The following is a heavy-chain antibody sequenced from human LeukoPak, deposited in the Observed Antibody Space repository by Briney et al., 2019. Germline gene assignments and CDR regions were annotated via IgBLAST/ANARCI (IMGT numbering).Heavy chain of an antibody. CDR3: ASGSLGDGYGVGDYYQYMDV. CDR1: GGTFNSYA. CDR2: IMPLFGTA. D-gene: IGHD5-24*01. J-gene: IGHJ6*03. Sequence: GSSVKVSCKASGGTFNSYAISWVRRAPGQGLEWMGGIMPLFGTANYAQEFQGRVTFTTDESASTAYMEVSSLRSEDTAVYYCASGSLGDGYGVGDYYQYMDVWGKGTTVTVSS. V-gene: IGHV1-69*05.